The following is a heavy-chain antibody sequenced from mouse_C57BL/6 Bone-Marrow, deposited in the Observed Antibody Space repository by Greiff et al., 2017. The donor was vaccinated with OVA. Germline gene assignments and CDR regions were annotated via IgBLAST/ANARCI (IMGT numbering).Heavy chain of an antibody. CDR1: GFTFSDYY. Sequence: EVHLVESGGGLVQPGGSLKLSCAASGFTFSDYYMYWVCQTPEKRLEWVAYISNGGGSAYYPDTVKGRFTISRDNAKNTLYLQMSRLKSEDTAMYYCARHGGGAWFAYWGQGTLVTVSA. D-gene: IGHD1-1*02. V-gene: IGHV5-12*01. CDR2: ISNGGGSA. CDR3: ARHGGGAWFAY. J-gene: IGHJ3*01.